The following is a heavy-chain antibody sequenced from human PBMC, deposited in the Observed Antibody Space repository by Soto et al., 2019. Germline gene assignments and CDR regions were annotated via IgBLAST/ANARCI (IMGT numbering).Heavy chain of an antibody. CDR1: GFSLTTSGVS. J-gene: IGHJ4*02. V-gene: IGHV2-5*02. CDR3: AHRGVGFDY. Sequence: QITLKESGPTLVKPTQTLTLTCNFSGFSLTTSGVSVGWIRQPPGKALEWLALIYWDDDERYSASLKSRLTITKDTSKNQVVLTMTNMDPVDTGTYYCAHRGVGFDYWGQGALVTVSS. CDR2: IYWDDDE.